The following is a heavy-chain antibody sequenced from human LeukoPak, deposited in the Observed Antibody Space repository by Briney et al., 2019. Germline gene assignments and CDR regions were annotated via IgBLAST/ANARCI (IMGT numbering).Heavy chain of an antibody. CDR2: ISGSGGST. CDR1: GFTFSSYA. D-gene: IGHD3-10*01. CDR3: ATWPMVRGVIMPPFDY. V-gene: IGHV3-23*01. Sequence: GGSLRLSCAASGFTFSSYAMSWVRQAPGKGLVWVSAISGSGGSTYYADSVKGRFTISRDNSKNTLYLQMNSLRAEDTAVYYCATWPMVRGVIMPPFDYWGQGTLVTVSS. J-gene: IGHJ4*02.